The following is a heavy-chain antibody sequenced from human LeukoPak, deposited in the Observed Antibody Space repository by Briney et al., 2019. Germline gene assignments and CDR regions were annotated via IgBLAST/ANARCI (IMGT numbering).Heavy chain of an antibody. CDR1: GFSLSNYA. V-gene: IGHV3-21*01. CDR3: ARELKTIQDLGY. D-gene: IGHD2-21*01. CDR2: ISSSSRNYI. J-gene: IGHJ4*02. Sequence: GGSLRLSCAASGFSLSNYAMNWVRQAPGKGLEWVSVISSSSRNYIFYADSVKGRFTISRDNAKNSLYLQMGSLRVEDTAVYYCARELKTIQDLGYWGQGSLVTVSS.